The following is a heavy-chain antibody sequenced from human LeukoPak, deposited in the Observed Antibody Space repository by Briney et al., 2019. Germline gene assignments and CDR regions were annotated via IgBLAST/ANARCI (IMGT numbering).Heavy chain of an antibody. CDR3: AKFKLPRRWFDP. CDR2: ISGSGGST. V-gene: IGHV3-23*01. CDR1: GFTFSSYA. J-gene: IGHJ5*02. D-gene: IGHD1-14*01. Sequence: GSLRLSCAASGFTFSSYAMSWVRQAPGKGLEWVSAISGSGGSTYYADSVKGRFTISRDNSKNTLYLQMNSLRAEDTAVYYCAKFKLPRRWFDPWGQGTLVTVSS.